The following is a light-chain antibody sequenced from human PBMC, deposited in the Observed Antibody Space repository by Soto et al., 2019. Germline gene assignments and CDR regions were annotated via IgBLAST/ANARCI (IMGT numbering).Light chain of an antibody. J-gene: IGKJ4*01. CDR2: DVS. V-gene: IGKV3-20*01. CDR3: QHYCSSPLT. CDR1: QSVRSNY. Sequence: EMVLTQSPDTLSLSPGERATLSCRASQSVRSNYLAWYQQKPGHAPRFLIYDVSSRATGIHDRFSGSGSGTDFTLIIIRLVPEDFAVYYCQHYCSSPLTFGGGTKVDSK.